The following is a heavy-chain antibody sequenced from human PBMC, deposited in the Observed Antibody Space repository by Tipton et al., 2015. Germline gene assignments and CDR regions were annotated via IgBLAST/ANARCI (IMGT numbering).Heavy chain of an antibody. CDR3: ARESLNTIFGVVLDYGMDV. Sequence: TLSLTCSVSSDSISKYYWSWIRQPPGKELEWIGYIQYSGSTNYNPSLKSRVTMSADASKTHFSLEVNSVTAADTAVYYCARESLNTIFGVVLDYGMDVWGQGTTVTVSS. CDR1: SDSISKYY. CDR2: IQYSGST. J-gene: IGHJ6*02. D-gene: IGHD3-3*01. V-gene: IGHV4-59*12.